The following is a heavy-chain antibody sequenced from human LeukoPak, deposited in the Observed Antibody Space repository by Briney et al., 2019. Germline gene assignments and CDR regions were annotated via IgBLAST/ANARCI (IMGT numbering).Heavy chain of an antibody. CDR1: GYTFTSYV. V-gene: IGHV1-18*01. D-gene: IGHD6-19*01. CDR2: ISAYNGNT. CDR3: ARVEIQVAGTYDFDY. Sequence: ASVKVSCKASGYTFTSYVISWVRQAPGQGLEWMGWISAYNGNTNYAQKLQGRVTMTTDTSTSTAYMELRSLRSDDTAVYYCARVEIQVAGTYDFDYWGQGTLVTVSS. J-gene: IGHJ4*02.